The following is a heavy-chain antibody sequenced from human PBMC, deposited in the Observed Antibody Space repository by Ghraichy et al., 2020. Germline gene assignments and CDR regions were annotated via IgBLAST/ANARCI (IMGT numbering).Heavy chain of an antibody. J-gene: IGHJ5*02. CDR2: ISSSGSTI. Sequence: GGSLRLSCAASGFTFSDYYMSWIRQAPGKGLEWVSYISSSGSTIYYADSVKGRFTISRDNAKNSLYLQMNSLRAEDTAVYYCAAHDFWSGPNWFDPWGQGTLVTVSS. D-gene: IGHD3-3*01. CDR3: AAHDFWSGPNWFDP. CDR1: GFTFSDYY. V-gene: IGHV3-11*01.